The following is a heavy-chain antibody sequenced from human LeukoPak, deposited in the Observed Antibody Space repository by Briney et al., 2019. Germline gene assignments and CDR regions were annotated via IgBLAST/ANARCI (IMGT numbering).Heavy chain of an antibody. Sequence: GRSLRLSCAASGFAFNSYSMNWVRQAPGKGLEWVSTISTNGGSTYYADSVKGRFTISRDNSKNMLHLQMNSLRAEDTAVYYCAKGRLVVTATDYWGQGTLVTVSS. V-gene: IGHV3-23*01. CDR3: AKGRLVVTATDY. D-gene: IGHD2-15*01. CDR2: ISTNGGST. CDR1: GFAFNSYS. J-gene: IGHJ4*02.